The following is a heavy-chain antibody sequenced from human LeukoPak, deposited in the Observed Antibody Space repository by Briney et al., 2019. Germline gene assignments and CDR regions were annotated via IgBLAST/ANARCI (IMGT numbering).Heavy chain of an antibody. CDR1: GFTFSSYA. CDR2: ISGSGGST. J-gene: IGHJ5*02. D-gene: IGHD3-16*01. CDR3: AKDLVRRTWFDP. Sequence: GGSLRLSCAASGFTFSSYAMSWVRQAPGKGLEWVSAISGSGGSTYYADSMKGRFTISRDNSKNTLYLQMNSLRAEDTAVYYCAKDLVRRTWFDPWGQGTLVTVSS. V-gene: IGHV3-23*01.